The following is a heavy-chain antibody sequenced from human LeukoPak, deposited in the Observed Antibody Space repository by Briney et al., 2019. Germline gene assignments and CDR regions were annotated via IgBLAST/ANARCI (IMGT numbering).Heavy chain of an antibody. D-gene: IGHD3-9*01. CDR2: ISAYNGNT. J-gene: IGHJ4*02. Sequence: ASVKVSCKASGYTFTSYGISWVRQAHGQGLEWMGWISAYNGNTNYAQKLQGRVTMTTDTSTSTAYMELRSLRSDDTAVYYCARGGEYYDILTGKNQFDYWGQGTLVTVSS. V-gene: IGHV1-18*01. CDR3: ARGGEYYDILTGKNQFDY. CDR1: GYTFTSYG.